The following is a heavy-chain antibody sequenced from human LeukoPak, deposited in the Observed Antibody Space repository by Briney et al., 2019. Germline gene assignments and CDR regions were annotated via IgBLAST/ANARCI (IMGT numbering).Heavy chain of an antibody. V-gene: IGHV3-48*03. J-gene: IGHJ4*02. D-gene: IGHD6-6*01. CDR1: GLSFSTYE. Sequence: GGSLRLSCAASGLSFSTYEMNWVRQAPGKGLEWVSCIDSSTITYYADSVKGRFTISRDNAKKSLYLQMNGLRAEDTAIYYCATRRSSSGFDFWGQGTLVTVSS. CDR2: IDSSTIT. CDR3: ATRRSSSGFDF.